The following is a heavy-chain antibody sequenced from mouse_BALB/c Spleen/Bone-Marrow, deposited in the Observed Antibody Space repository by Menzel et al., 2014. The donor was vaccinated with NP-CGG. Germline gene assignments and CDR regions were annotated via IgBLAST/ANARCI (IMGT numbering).Heavy chain of an antibody. CDR3: RCYDYTIDY. J-gene: IGHJ4*01. CDR1: GHTLTRYW. Sequence: LKESGSEMVRPGASVKMSCKASGHTLTRYWIHWVKQRTAKGLEWIGNIYPGSGRINYDEKFNSKATLTVDTSSSTAYIQLSSLTSEDSAVYYFRCYDYTIDYCGQGTSVTVSS. V-gene: IGHV1S22*01. D-gene: IGHD1-2*01. CDR2: IYPGSGRI.